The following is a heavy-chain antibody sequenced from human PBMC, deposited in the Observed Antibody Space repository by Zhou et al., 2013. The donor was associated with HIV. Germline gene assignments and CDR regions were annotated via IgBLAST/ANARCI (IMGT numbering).Heavy chain of an antibody. Sequence: QVQLVQSGVEVKKPGASVKVSCQASGYTFTSYGINWVRQAPGQGLEWMGWISADNGNKKYAQKFQGRVTMTTDTSTSTAYMELRSLRSDDTAVYYCARATGGLGIYFDYWGQGTLVTVSS. J-gene: IGHJ4*02. CDR3: ARATGGLGIYFDY. V-gene: IGHV1-18*01. CDR2: ISADNGNK. CDR1: GYTFTSYG. D-gene: IGHD7-27*01.